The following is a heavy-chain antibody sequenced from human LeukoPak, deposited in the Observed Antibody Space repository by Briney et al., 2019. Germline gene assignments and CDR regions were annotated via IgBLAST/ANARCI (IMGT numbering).Heavy chain of an antibody. D-gene: IGHD2-2*01. CDR3: ARGERYCSSTSCQYYFDY. V-gene: IGHV6-1*01. CDR1: GDSVSSNSAA. J-gene: IGHJ4*02. CDR2: TYYRSKWYN. Sequence: SQTLSLTCAISGDSVSSNSAAWNWIRQSPSRGLEWLGRTYYRSKWYNDYAVSVKSRITINPDTSKNQSSLQLNSVTPEDTAVYYCARGERYCSSTSCQYYFDYWGQGTLVTVSS.